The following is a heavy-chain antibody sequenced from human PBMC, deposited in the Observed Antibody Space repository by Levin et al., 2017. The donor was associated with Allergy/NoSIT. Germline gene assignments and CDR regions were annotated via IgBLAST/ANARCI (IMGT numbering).Heavy chain of an antibody. CDR2: INKGRNEI. CDR3: AKRGALDV. J-gene: IGHJ6*02. CDR1: GFTFSDYW. D-gene: IGHD3-16*01. Sequence: GGSLRLSCEASGFTFSDYWMSWVRQPSGKGLEWVARINKGRNEISYVDSVKGRFTISRDNAKNSLYLQMDSLRADDAAVYYCAKRGALDVWGQGTTVTVSS. V-gene: IGHV3-7*02.